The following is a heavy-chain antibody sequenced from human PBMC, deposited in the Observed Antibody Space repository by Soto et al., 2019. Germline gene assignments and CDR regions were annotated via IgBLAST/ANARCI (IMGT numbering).Heavy chain of an antibody. V-gene: IGHV1-3*01. CDR2: INAGNGNT. Sequence: GASVKVSCKASGYTFTSYAIDWVRQAPGQRLEWMGWINAGNGNTKYSQKFQGRVTITRDTSASTAYMELSSLRSEDTAVYYCARGYYGSGLEHGGVYYYYGMDVWGQGTTVTVSS. CDR1: GYTFTSYA. D-gene: IGHD3-10*01. J-gene: IGHJ6*02. CDR3: ARGYYGSGLEHGGVYYYYGMDV.